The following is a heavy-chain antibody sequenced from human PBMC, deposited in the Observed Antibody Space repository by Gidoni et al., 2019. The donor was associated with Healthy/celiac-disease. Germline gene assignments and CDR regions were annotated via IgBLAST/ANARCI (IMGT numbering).Heavy chain of an antibody. CDR1: GFSLSNARMG. CDR3: ARTDDYVWGSYRYTFDY. CDR2: IFSNDEK. D-gene: IGHD3-16*02. V-gene: IGHV2-26*01. J-gene: IGHJ4*02. Sequence: QVTLTESGPVLVKPTETLTLTCTVSGFSLSNARMGVSWIRQPPGKALEWLAHIFSNDEKSYSTSLKSRLTISKDTSKSQVVLTMTNMDPVDTATYYCARTDDYVWGSYRYTFDYWGQGTLVTVSS.